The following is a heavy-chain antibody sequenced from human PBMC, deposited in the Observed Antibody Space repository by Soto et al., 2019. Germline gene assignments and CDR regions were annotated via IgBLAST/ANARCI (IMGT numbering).Heavy chain of an antibody. CDR2: IYSGGST. CDR1: GFTVSSNY. CDR3: ARVRFLEWYAFDI. V-gene: IGHV3-66*01. D-gene: IGHD3-3*01. Sequence: GGSLRLSCAASGFTVSSNYMSWVRQAPGKGLEWVSVIYSGGSTYYADSVKGRFTISRHNSKNTLYLQMNSLRAEDTAMYYCARVRFLEWYAFDIWGQGTMVTVSS. J-gene: IGHJ3*02.